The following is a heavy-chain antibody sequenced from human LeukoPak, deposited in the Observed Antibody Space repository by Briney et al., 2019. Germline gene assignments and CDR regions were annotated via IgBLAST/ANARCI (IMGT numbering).Heavy chain of an antibody. V-gene: IGHV3-53*01. D-gene: IGHD1-26*01. Sequence: GGSLRLSCAAFGFTVSSNYMSWVRQAPGKGLEWVSVIYSGGSTDYADSVKGRFTISRDNSKNTLYLQMNSLRDEDTAVYYCASSGSYRFDYWGQGTLVTVSS. CDR2: IYSGGST. J-gene: IGHJ4*02. CDR3: ASSGSYRFDY. CDR1: GFTVSSNY.